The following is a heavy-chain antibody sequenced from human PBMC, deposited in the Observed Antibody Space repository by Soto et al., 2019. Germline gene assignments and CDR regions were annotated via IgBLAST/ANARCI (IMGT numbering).Heavy chain of an antibody. CDR3: ARASGYSSSWYMVGFDP. Sequence: GGSLRLSCAASGFTFSSYSMNWVRQAPGKGLEWVSSISSSSSYIYYADSVKGRFTISRDNAKNSLYLQMNSLRAEDTAVYYCARASGYSSSWYMVGFDPWGQGTLVTVSS. D-gene: IGHD6-13*01. V-gene: IGHV3-21*01. J-gene: IGHJ5*02. CDR2: ISSSSSYI. CDR1: GFTFSSYS.